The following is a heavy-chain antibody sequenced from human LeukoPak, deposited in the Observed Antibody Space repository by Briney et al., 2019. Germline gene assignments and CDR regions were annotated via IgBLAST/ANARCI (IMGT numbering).Heavy chain of an antibody. J-gene: IGHJ4*02. CDR3: AKRGVVIRVIRVGFNKEAYYFDS. CDR1: GITLSNYG. CDR2: ISDSGGRT. D-gene: IGHD3-22*01. Sequence: GGSLRLSCAVSGITLSNYGMSWVRQAPGKGLEWVAGISDSGGRTNYADSVKGRFTISRDNPKNTLYLQMNSLRAEDTAVYFCAKRGVVIRVIRVGFNKEAYYFDSWGQGALVTVSS. V-gene: IGHV3-23*01.